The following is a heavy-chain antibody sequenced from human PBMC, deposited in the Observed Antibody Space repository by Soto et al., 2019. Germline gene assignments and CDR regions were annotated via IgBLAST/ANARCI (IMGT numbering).Heavy chain of an antibody. V-gene: IGHV3-30-3*01. Sequence: QVQLVESGGGVVQPGRSLRLSCAASGFTFSSYAMHWVRQAPGKGLEWVAVISYDGSNKYYADSVKGRFTISRDNSKNTLYLQMNSLRAEDTAAYYCARVVERWLQFDYYGMDVWGQGTTVTVSS. CDR3: ARVVERWLQFDYYGMDV. J-gene: IGHJ6*02. D-gene: IGHD5-12*01. CDR2: ISYDGSNK. CDR1: GFTFSSYA.